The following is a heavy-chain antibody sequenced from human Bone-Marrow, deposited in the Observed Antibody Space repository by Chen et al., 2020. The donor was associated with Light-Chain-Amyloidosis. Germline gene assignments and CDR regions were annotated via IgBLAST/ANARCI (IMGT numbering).Heavy chain of an antibody. D-gene: IGHD5-18*01. CDR2: ISRTGAT. J-gene: IGHJ4*02. CDR1: GDSPRSSPYY. CDR3: ARGESVYRNGIDFFYE. V-gene: IGHV4-39*06. Sequence: RLQMQESGPGLVKPSETLSLSCTVSGDSPRSSPYYWPWIRPSTGRGLEWIGSISRTGATSYNPSLGSRVTISLDTSKNSYSVDVTSVTAADTAVYYCARGESVYRNGIDFFYEWGQGTLVTVSS.